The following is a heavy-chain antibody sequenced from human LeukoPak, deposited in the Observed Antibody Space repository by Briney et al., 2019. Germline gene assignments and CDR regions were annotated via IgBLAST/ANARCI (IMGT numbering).Heavy chain of an antibody. CDR3: AKDWEQWLVAGFYYFDY. D-gene: IGHD6-19*01. Sequence: GGSLRLSCAASGFTFDDDGMTWVRQAPGKGLEWVATIRWNGESIGYGDSVKGRFIISRDNAKSSLYLQMNSLRAEDTAVYYCAKDWEQWLVAGFYYFDYWGQGTLVTVSS. V-gene: IGHV3-20*04. CDR1: GFTFDDDG. CDR2: IRWNGESI. J-gene: IGHJ4*02.